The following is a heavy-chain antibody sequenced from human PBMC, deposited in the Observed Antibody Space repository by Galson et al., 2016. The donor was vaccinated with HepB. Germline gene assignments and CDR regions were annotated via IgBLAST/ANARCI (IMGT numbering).Heavy chain of an antibody. D-gene: IGHD6-13*01. J-gene: IGHJ6*02. CDR2: TYYRSKWYN. Sequence: CAISGDSVSSNSSAWNWIRQSPSRGLEWLGRTYYRSKWYNDYVVSVKSRITINPDTSKNQFSPHLNSVTPEDTAVYYCARHPGSSSSWQKLNKIYYSYYGRDVWGQGTTVTVSS. CDR1: GDSVSSNSSA. CDR3: ARHPGSSSSWQKLNKIYYSYYGRDV. V-gene: IGHV6-1*01.